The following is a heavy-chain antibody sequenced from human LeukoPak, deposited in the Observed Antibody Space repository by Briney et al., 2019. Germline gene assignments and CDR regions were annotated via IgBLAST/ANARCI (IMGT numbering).Heavy chain of an antibody. J-gene: IGHJ4*02. CDR3: ASTAVADIDTIDY. V-gene: IGHV1-2*02. D-gene: IGHD6-19*01. CDR1: GYTFTCYY. CDR2: INPNSGGT. Sequence: GASVKVSCKASGYTFTCYYMHWVRQAPGQGLEWMGWINPNSGGTNYAQKFQGRVTMTRDTSISTAYMELSRLRSDDTAVYYCASTAVADIDTIDYWGQGTLVTVSS.